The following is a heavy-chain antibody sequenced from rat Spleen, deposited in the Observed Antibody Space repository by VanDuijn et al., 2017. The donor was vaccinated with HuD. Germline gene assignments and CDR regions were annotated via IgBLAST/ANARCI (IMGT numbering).Heavy chain of an antibody. CDR2: ISYDGSST. J-gene: IGHJ2*01. CDR1: GFTFSNYG. V-gene: IGHV5-29*01. D-gene: IGHD1-4*01. Sequence: EVQLVESGGGLVQPGRSLKLSCAASGFTFSNYGMAWVRQAPTKGLEWVATISYDGSSTYYRDSVKGRFTISRDNAKSTLYLQMDSLRSEDTATYYCARPNYPGFNYFDYWGQGVLVTVSS. CDR3: ARPNYPGFNYFDY.